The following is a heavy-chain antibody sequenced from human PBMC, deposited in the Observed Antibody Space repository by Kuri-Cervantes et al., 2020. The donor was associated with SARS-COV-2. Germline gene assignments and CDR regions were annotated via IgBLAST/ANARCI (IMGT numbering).Heavy chain of an antibody. CDR1: GYTFTSYY. CDR2: INPSGGST. V-gene: IGHV1-46*01. CDR3: ARDPREYYYDSSGTIRTEESYFDY. J-gene: IGHJ4*02. Sequence: ASVKVSCKASGYTFTSYYMHWVRQAPGQGLEWMGIINPSGGSTSYAQKFQGRVTMTRDTSTSTVYMELRRLRSDDTAVYYCARDPREYYYDSSGTIRTEESYFDYWGQGTLVIVSS. D-gene: IGHD3-22*01.